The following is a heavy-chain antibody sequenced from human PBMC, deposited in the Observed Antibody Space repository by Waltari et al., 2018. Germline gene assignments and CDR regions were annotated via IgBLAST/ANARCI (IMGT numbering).Heavy chain of an antibody. D-gene: IGHD2-21*01. V-gene: IGHV1-18*01. J-gene: IGHJ5*02. CDR1: GYTFTSYG. CDR3: AREALEDVVIATHNWFDP. CDR2: ISAYNGNT. Sequence: QVQLVQSGAEVKKPGASVKVSCKASGYTFTSYGISWVRQAPVQGLEWMGWISAYNGNTNYAHKLQGRVPMTTDTATRTAYMALRSLRSDDTAVYYCAREALEDVVIATHNWFDPWGQGTLVTVSS.